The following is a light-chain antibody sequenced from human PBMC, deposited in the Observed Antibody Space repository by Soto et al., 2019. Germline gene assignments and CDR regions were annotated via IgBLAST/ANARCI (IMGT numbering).Light chain of an antibody. V-gene: IGKV3-20*01. Sequence: VLAHSPVTLSWAGGERATLWWTASQTVRNNYLAWYQQKPCQAPRLLIYEAYSRATGIQDRFSGAGSGTHTTLTISLLEPADSVVHYCPQFTSHLLHFAGGTKLDNK. CDR2: EAY. CDR1: QTVRNNY. J-gene: IGKJ4*01. CDR3: PQFTSHLLH.